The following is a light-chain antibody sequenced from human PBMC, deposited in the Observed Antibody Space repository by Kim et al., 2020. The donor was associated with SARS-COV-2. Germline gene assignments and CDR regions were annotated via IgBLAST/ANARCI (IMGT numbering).Light chain of an antibody. V-gene: IGKV2-28*01. CDR1: QSLVHSSGYNL. J-gene: IGKJ4*01. Sequence: DIVMTQSPLSLPVTPGEPASISCRSSQSLVHSSGYNLLEWYVQKPGQPPRILIFLGSQRASGVPDRFSGSGSGRDFTLKISRVEAEDVGVYFCMQALQTPLTFGGGTKVDIK. CDR3: MQALQTPLT. CDR2: LGS.